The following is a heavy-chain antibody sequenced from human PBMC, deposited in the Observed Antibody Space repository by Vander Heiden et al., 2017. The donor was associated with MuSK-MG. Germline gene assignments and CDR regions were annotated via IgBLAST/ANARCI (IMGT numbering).Heavy chain of an antibody. Sequence: QVQLVQSGSGLKQPGASVTVSCKASVYTFTSYARNWVRQAPGQGLEWMGWINTNTGNPTYAQGFTGRFDFSLDTSVSTAYLQISSLKAEDTAVYYCARVTLGSAFDIWGQGTMVTVSS. CDR1: VYTFTSYA. D-gene: IGHD3-10*01. CDR2: INTNTGNP. V-gene: IGHV7-4-1*02. CDR3: ARVTLGSAFDI. J-gene: IGHJ3*02.